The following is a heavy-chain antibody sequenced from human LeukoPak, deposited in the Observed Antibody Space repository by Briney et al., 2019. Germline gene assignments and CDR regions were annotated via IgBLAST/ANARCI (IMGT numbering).Heavy chain of an antibody. Sequence: GGSLRLSCAASGFTFSSYAMHWVRQAPGKGLEWVAVISYDGSNKYYADSVKGRFTISRDNSKNTLYLQMISLRRDDTAVYYCAKDSRPNYGSGTSLDYWGQGTLVTVSS. V-gene: IGHV3-30*04. J-gene: IGHJ4*02. CDR3: AKDSRPNYGSGTSLDY. CDR1: GFTFSSYA. CDR2: ISYDGSNK. D-gene: IGHD3-10*01.